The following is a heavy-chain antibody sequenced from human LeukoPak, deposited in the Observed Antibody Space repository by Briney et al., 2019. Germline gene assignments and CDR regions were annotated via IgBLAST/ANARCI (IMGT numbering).Heavy chain of an antibody. CDR3: AGLLWGDFNYYYGMDV. D-gene: IGHD3-10*01. V-gene: IGHV4-59*08. J-gene: IGHJ6*02. Sequence: SETLSLTCTVSGGPINNYCWNWIRQAPGKGLEWMGYVSYSGSTNSNPSPKSRVTISLDSSRNQFAVNLSSVTAADTAVYYCAGLLWGDFNYYYGMDVWGQGTTVTVSS. CDR2: VSYSGST. CDR1: GGPINNYC.